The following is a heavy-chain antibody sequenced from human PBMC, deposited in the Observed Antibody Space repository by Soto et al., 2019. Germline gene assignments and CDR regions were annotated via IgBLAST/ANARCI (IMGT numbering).Heavy chain of an antibody. CDR2: ISSSLTYV. CDR1: GFTFNDDY. D-gene: IGHD4-17*01. Sequence: QVQLVESGGGLVQPGGSLRLSCAASGFTFNDDYMGWIRQAPGKGLEWVSFISSSLTYVKYADSVKGRFTISRDNAKDSLSLQMNSLRAEDTAVYYCVRSRWLYAIDYWGHGILVTVSS. J-gene: IGHJ4*01. V-gene: IGHV3-11*05. CDR3: VRSRWLYAIDY.